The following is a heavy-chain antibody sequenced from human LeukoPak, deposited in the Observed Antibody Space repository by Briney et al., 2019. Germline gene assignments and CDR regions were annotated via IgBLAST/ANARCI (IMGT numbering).Heavy chain of an antibody. CDR1: GFTFSSYA. Sequence: PGGSLRLSCAASGFTFSSYAMSWGRQAPGKGLEWVSAISGSGGSTHYADSVKGRFIISRDNSKNTLYLQMNSPRAADTAVYYCPKLPPDALGGGDCYFVYWGQGTLVTVSS. J-gene: IGHJ4*02. D-gene: IGHD2-21*02. CDR3: PKLPPDALGGGDCYFVY. V-gene: IGHV3-23*01. CDR2: ISGSGGST.